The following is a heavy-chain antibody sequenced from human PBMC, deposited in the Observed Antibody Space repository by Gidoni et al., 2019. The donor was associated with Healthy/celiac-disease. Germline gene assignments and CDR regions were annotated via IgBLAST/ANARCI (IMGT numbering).Heavy chain of an antibody. CDR3: AKVKPSPRVASSSWYDY. D-gene: IGHD6-13*01. CDR2: ISGSGGST. Sequence: EVQLLESGGGWVQPGGSLRLSCAASGFTFSSYAMSWVRQAPGKGLEWVSAISGSGGSTYYADSVKGRFTISRDNSKNTLYLQMNSLRAEDTAVYYCAKVKPSPRVASSSWYDYWGQGTLVTVSS. J-gene: IGHJ4*02. V-gene: IGHV3-23*01. CDR1: GFTFSSYA.